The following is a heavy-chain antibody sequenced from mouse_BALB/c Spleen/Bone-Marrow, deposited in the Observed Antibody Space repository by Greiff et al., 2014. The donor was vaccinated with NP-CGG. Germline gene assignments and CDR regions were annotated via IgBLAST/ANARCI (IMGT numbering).Heavy chain of an antibody. J-gene: IGHJ4*01. V-gene: IGHV5-4*02. CDR3: ARSGERYGAMDY. CDR1: GFTFSDYY. CDR2: ISDGGSYT. D-gene: IGHD2-10*02. Sequence: EVQLQESGGGLVKPGGSLKLSCAASGFTFSDYYMCWIRQTPEKRLEWVATISDGGSYTYYPDSAKGRFTISRDNAKNSLYLQMSSLKSEDTAMYYCARSGERYGAMDYWGQGTSVTVSS.